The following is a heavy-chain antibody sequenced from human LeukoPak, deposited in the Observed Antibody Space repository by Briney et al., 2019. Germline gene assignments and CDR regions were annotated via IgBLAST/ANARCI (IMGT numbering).Heavy chain of an antibody. CDR2: INPNSGGT. D-gene: IGHD3-16*01. J-gene: IGHJ4*02. CDR3: ARITGTTFGFSDY. V-gene: IGHV1-2*02. CDR1: GYTFTDYY. Sequence: ASVKVSCKASGYTFTDYYMHWVRQAPGQGLEWMGWINPNSGGTNYAQKFQGRVTMTRDTSISTAYMELSRLRSDDTAVYYCARITGTTFGFSDYWGREPWSPSPQ.